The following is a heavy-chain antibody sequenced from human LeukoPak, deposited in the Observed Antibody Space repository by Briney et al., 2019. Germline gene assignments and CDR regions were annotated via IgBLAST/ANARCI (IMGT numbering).Heavy chain of an antibody. CDR2: IYSGGST. Sequence: GGSLRLSCAASGFTVSSNYMSWVRQAPGKGLEWVSVIYSGGSTYCADSVKGRFTISRDNSKNTLYLQMNSLRAEDTAVYYCARDPSLPYCSGGSCYSHYYYYGMDVWGQGTTVTVSS. CDR1: GFTVSSNY. D-gene: IGHD2-15*01. V-gene: IGHV3-53*01. CDR3: ARDPSLPYCSGGSCYSHYYYYGMDV. J-gene: IGHJ6*02.